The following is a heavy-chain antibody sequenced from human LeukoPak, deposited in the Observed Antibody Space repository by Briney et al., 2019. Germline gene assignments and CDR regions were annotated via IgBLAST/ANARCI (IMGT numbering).Heavy chain of an antibody. V-gene: IGHV3-30*02. D-gene: IGHD3-3*01. CDR3: AKPDLNNDFWSGYFIHAFDI. Sequence: GGSLRLSCAASGLTFSSYGMHWVRQAPGKGLEWVAFIRYDGSNKYYADSVKGRFTISRDNSKNTLYLQMNSLRAEDTAVYYCAKPDLNNDFWSGYFIHAFDIWGQGTMVTVSS. CDR1: GLTFSSYG. J-gene: IGHJ3*02. CDR2: IRYDGSNK.